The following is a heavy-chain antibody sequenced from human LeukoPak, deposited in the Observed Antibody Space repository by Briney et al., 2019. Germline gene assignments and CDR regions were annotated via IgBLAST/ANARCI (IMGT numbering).Heavy chain of an antibody. Sequence: GGSLRLSCAASGFTFTAYLIHWVRQAPGKGLEWVAVMSSDGNAMFYANSVKGRFTISRDNSKNTLYLQMNSLRAEDTAVYYCVRESEYYFDHSASFDYWGQGTLVTVSS. CDR1: GFTFTAYL. D-gene: IGHD3-22*01. CDR3: VRESEYYFDHSASFDY. CDR2: MSSDGNAM. J-gene: IGHJ4*02. V-gene: IGHV3-30-3*01.